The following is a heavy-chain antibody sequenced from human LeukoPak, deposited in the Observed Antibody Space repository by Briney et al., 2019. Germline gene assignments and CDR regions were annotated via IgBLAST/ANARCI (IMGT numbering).Heavy chain of an antibody. CDR1: GGSISSSMYY. J-gene: IGHJ6*03. CDR3: ARHPRAWGANYMDV. D-gene: IGHD7-27*01. CDR2: INHSGST. Sequence: SETLSLTCTVSGGSISSSMYYWGWIRQPPGRGLEWIGEINHSGSTNYNPSLKSRVTISVDTSKNQFSLKLSSVTAADTAVYYCARHPRAWGANYMDVWGKGTTVTVSS. V-gene: IGHV4-39*01.